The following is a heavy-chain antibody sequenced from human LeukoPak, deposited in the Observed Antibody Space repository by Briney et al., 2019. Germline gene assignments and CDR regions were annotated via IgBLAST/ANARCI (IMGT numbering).Heavy chain of an antibody. CDR3: AREKGGYSGYDYY. D-gene: IGHD5-12*01. Sequence: PGGSLRLSCAASGFTFSSYSMNWVRQAPGKGLEWVSSISSSSSYIYYADSVKGRFTISRDNAKNSLYLQMNSLRAEDTAVYYCAREKGGYSGYDYYWGQGTLVTVSS. CDR2: ISSSSSYI. V-gene: IGHV3-21*01. CDR1: GFTFSSYS. J-gene: IGHJ4*02.